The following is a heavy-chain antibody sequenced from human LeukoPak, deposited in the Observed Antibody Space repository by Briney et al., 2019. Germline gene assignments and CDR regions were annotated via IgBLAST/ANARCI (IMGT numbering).Heavy chain of an antibody. CDR2: IIPIFGTA. CDR1: GGTFSSYA. CDR3: ARTLGYCSSTSCYTNPYYYYMDV. Sequence: SVKVSCKASGGTFSSYAISWVRQAPGQGLEWMGGIIPIFGTANYAQKFQGRVTITADESTSTAYMELSRLRSEDTAVYYCARTLGYCSSTSCYTNPYYYYMDVWGKGTTVTVSS. V-gene: IGHV1-69*13. D-gene: IGHD2-2*02. J-gene: IGHJ6*03.